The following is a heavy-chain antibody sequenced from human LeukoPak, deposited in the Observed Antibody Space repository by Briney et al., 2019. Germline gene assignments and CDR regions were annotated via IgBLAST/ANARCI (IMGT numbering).Heavy chain of an antibody. Sequence: GASVKVSFKASGYTFTSYGINWVRQAPGQGLEWMGWINAYNGNTNYTQKVQGRVTMTTDTSTTTAYMELRSLRSDDTAVYYCARDNGSKGFDPWGQGTLVTVSS. D-gene: IGHD2-8*01. CDR2: INAYNGNT. V-gene: IGHV1-18*04. J-gene: IGHJ5*02. CDR3: ARDNGSKGFDP. CDR1: GYTFTSYG.